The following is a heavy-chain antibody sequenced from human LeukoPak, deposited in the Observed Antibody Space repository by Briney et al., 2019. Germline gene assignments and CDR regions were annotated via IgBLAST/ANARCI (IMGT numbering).Heavy chain of an antibody. D-gene: IGHD3-22*01. J-gene: IGHJ4*02. CDR1: GGSISSYC. Sequence: SETLSLTCTVSGGSISSYCWSWIRQPPGKGLEWIGYIYYSGSTNYNPSLKSRVTISVDTSKNQFSLKLSSVTAADTAVYYCARHSSGFFLFYYFDYWGQGTLVTVSS. CDR3: ARHSSGFFLFYYFDY. V-gene: IGHV4-59*08. CDR2: IYYSGST.